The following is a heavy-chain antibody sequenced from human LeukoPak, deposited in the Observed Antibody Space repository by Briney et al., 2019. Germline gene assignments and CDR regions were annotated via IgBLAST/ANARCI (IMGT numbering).Heavy chain of an antibody. CDR2: ISSSSSYI. CDR3: ARVASGTLDY. D-gene: IGHD6-25*01. CDR1: GFTFSSYS. V-gene: IGHV3-21*04. Sequence: GGSLRLSCAASGFTFSSYSMNWVRQAPGKGLEWVSSISSSSSYIYYADSVKGRFIISRDNPKNMLYLQMNSLRAEDTAVYYCARVASGTLDYWGQGTLVTVSS. J-gene: IGHJ4*02.